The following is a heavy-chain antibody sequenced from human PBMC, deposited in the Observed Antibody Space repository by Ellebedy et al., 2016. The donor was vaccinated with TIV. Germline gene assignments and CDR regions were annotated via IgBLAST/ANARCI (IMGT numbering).Heavy chain of an antibody. J-gene: IGHJ5*02. V-gene: IGHV3-7*01. CDR2: IKQDGSEK. Sequence: GESLKISXAASGFTFSSYWMSWVRQAPGKGLEWVANIKQDGSEKYYVDSVKGRFTISRDNAKNSLYLQMNSLRAEDTAVYYCARGRDWFDPWGQGTLVTVSS. CDR1: GFTFSSYW. CDR3: ARGRDWFDP.